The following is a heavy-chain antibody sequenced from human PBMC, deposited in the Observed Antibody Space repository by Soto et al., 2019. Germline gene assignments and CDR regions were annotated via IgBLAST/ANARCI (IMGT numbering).Heavy chain of an antibody. Sequence: QVQLVQSGAEVKKPGSSVKVSCKASGGTFSNYTISWVRQAPGQGLEWMGRIIPIFNIANYAQKFQGRVTSTADKSTSTVYMELSNPRSEDTAVYYCARVSEMGTVTEGYYYYMDVWGKGTTVTVSS. J-gene: IGHJ6*03. CDR2: IIPIFNIA. D-gene: IGHD4-17*01. CDR3: ARVSEMGTVTEGYYYYMDV. CDR1: GGTFSNYT. V-gene: IGHV1-69*02.